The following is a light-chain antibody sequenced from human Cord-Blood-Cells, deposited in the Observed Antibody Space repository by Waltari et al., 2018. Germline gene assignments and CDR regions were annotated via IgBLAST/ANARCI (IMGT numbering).Light chain of an antibody. V-gene: IGLV3-9*01. J-gene: IGLJ3*02. CDR2: GDS. Sequence: SYELTQPLSVSVALGQTARITCGGNTIGRKSVHWYQQKPGQAPVLVSYGDSNRPSGMPERFSGSNSGQTATLTISRAHAWYEDDYYCKVWESSTARVVGGGSKLSGL. CDR3: KVWESSTARV. CDR1: TIGRKS.